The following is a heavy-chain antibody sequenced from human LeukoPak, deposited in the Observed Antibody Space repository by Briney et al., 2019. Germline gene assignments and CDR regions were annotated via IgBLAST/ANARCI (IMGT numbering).Heavy chain of an antibody. Sequence: SETLSLTCTVSGGSISSGSYYWSRIRQPARKGLEWIGRIYTSGSTNYNPSLKSRVTISVDTSKNQFSLKLSSVTAADTAVYYCARSSSLLLQGYYFDYWGQGTLVTVSS. CDR1: GGSISSGSYY. J-gene: IGHJ4*02. V-gene: IGHV4-61*02. D-gene: IGHD3-22*01. CDR3: ARSSSLLLQGYYFDY. CDR2: IYTSGST.